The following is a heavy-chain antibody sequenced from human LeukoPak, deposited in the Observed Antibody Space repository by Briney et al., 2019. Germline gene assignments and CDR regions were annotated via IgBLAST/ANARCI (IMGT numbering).Heavy chain of an antibody. D-gene: IGHD3/OR15-3a*01. J-gene: IGHJ4*02. CDR3: ASNRPNSDRHGLNPFDY. CDR1: GFTFSSYW. Sequence: GRSLRLSCAASGFTFSSYWMHWVRQAPGKGLVWVSRINSDGSSTTYADSVKGRFTISRDNAKNSLFLQMNSLRAEDTAVYYCASNRPNSDRHGLNPFDYWGQGTLVTVSS. V-gene: IGHV3-74*01. CDR2: INSDGSST.